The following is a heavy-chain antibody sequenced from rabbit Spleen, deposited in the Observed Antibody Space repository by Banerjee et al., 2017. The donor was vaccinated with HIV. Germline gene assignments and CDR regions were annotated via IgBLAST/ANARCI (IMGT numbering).Heavy chain of an antibody. V-gene: IGHV1S40*01. CDR1: GFSFSSSYW. Sequence: QSLEESGGDPVKPGASLTLTCTASGFSFSSSYWICWVRQAPGKGLEWIACIDTSDGDTDYANWPKGRFTCSKTSSTTVTLQMTSLTVADTATYFCARDTGSSFSSYGMDLWGQGTLVTVS. CDR3: ARDTGSSFSSYGMDL. CDR2: IDTSDGDT. J-gene: IGHJ6*01. D-gene: IGHD8-1*01.